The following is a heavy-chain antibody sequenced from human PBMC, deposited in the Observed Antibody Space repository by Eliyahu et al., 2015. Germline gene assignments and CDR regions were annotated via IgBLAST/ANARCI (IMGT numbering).Heavy chain of an antibody. CDR2: MNPKSGNT. J-gene: IGHJ4*02. V-gene: IGHV1-8*01. CDR3: ARGSHYGDYRDY. CDR1: XYTFTSYD. D-gene: IGHD4-17*01. Sequence: QVQLVQSGAEVKKPGASVXVSCKASXYTFTSYDINWVRQATGQGLEWMGWMNPKSGNTGYAQKFQGRVTMTRNTSISTAYMELSSLRSEDTAVYYCARGSHYGDYRDYWGQGTLVTVSS.